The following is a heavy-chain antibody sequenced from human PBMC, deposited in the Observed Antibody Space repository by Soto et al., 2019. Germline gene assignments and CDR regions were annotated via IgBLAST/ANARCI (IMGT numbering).Heavy chain of an antibody. J-gene: IGHJ4*02. D-gene: IGHD1-1*01. CDR2: FDPEDGET. CDR1: GYTLTDLA. V-gene: IGHV1-24*01. CDR3: ATRGTRWLQSPFDY. Sequence: QVQVVQSGAEVKKPGASVKVSCKVSGYTLTDLAMHWVRQAPGKGLEWVGGFDPEDGETIYAQKFQGRVTMTEDTXXDTAYMELSSLRSEDTAVYYCATRGTRWLQSPFDYWGQGTLVTVSS.